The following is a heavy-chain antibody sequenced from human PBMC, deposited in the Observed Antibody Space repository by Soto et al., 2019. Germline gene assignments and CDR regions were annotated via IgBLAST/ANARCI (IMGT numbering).Heavy chain of an antibody. V-gene: IGHV5-51*01. CDR3: AGLYCSSTSCYQPDNWFDP. Sequence: PGESLKISCKGSGYSFTSYWIGWVRQMPGKGLGWMGIIYPGDSDTRYSPSFQGQVTISADKSISTAYLQWSSLKASDTAMYYCAGLYCSSTSCYQPDNWFDPWGQGTLVTVSS. CDR1: GYSFTSYW. J-gene: IGHJ5*02. CDR2: IYPGDSDT. D-gene: IGHD2-2*01.